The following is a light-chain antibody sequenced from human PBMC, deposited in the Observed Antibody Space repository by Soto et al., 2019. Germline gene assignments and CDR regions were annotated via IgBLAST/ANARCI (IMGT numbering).Light chain of an antibody. CDR2: AAS. Sequence: DIQMTQSPSSVSASTGDRVTITCRASQDIRTNLAWYQQKPGKAPDLLIYAASTLQSGVPPRFRGSGSGTDFTLTISGLQPEDFAVYYCLQANRVPLSFGQGTRVEI. CDR1: QDIRTN. V-gene: IGKV1-12*01. J-gene: IGKJ5*01. CDR3: LQANRVPLS.